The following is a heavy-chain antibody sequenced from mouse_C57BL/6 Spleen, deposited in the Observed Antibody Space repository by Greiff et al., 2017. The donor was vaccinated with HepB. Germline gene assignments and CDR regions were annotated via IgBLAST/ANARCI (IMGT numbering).Heavy chain of an antibody. CDR3: ARGGYYGSSEPSWFAY. J-gene: IGHJ3*01. Sequence: EVKLQESGPVLVKPGASVKMSCKASGYTFTDYYMNWVKQSHGKSLEWIGVINPYNGGTSYNQKFKGKATLTVDKSSSTAYMELNSLTSEDSAVYYCARGGYYGSSEPSWFAYWGQGTLVTVSA. CDR1: GYTFTDYY. CDR2: INPYNGGT. V-gene: IGHV1-19*01. D-gene: IGHD1-1*01.